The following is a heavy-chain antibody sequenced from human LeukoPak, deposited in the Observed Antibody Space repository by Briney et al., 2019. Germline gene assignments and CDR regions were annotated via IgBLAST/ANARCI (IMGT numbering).Heavy chain of an antibody. D-gene: IGHD3-10*01. CDR3: ARATSGTSYEY. Sequence: PGGSLRLSCAASGFTFRNYWMHWVRQAPGKGLVWVSSIEGDGSTPTYSDSVKGRFTISRDNAENTLYLQMNSLRGEDTAVYFCARATSGTSYEYWGQGTLVTVSS. J-gene: IGHJ4*02. CDR1: GFTFRNYW. CDR2: IEGDGSTP. V-gene: IGHV3-74*01.